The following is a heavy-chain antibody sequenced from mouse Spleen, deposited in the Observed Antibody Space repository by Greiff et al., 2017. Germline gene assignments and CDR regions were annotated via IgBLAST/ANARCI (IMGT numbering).Heavy chain of an antibody. Sequence: EVQRVESGGGLVKPGGSLKLSCAASGFSFSDFGMHWVRQAPEKGLEWVAYISGGSYTIYHADKVKGRFTISRDNAKNTLFLQMTSLRSDDTAMFYCARGDRSGLGYWGQGTLVTVSA. V-gene: IGHV5-17*01. CDR2: ISGGSYTI. D-gene: IGHD3-2*02. CDR3: ARGDRSGLGY. J-gene: IGHJ3*01. CDR1: GFSFSDFG.